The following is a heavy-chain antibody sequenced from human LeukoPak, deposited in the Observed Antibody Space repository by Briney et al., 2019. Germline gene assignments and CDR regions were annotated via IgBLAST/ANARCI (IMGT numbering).Heavy chain of an antibody. CDR2: ISADSATT. V-gene: IGHV3-23*01. D-gene: IGHD3-10*01. CDR1: GGTFSSYA. J-gene: IGHJ4*02. CDR3: ARKSASGNYPLDY. Sequence: ASVKVSCKASGGTFSSYAISWVRQAPGQGLEWVSVISADSATTFYADSVKGRFTISRDNAKNTVFLQMSSLRAEDTALYYCARKSASGNYPLDYWGQGTLVTVSS.